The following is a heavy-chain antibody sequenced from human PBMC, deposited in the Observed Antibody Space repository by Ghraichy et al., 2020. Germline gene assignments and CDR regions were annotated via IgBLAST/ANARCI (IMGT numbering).Heavy chain of an antibody. V-gene: IGHV4-61*02. CDR1: GGSISSGSYY. CDR3: ARETLMTMVPEN. J-gene: IGHJ1*01. CDR2: IYTSGST. D-gene: IGHD4/OR15-4a*01. Sequence: SETLSLTCTVSGGSISSGSYYWSWIRQPAGKGLEWIGRIYTSGSTNYNPSLKSRVTISVDTSKNQFSLKLSSVTAADTAVYYCARETLMTMVPENWGQGTLVTVSS.